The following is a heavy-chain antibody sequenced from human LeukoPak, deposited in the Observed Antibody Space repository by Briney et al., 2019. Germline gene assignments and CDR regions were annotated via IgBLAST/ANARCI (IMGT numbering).Heavy chain of an antibody. V-gene: IGHV3-23*01. Sequence: GGSLRLSCAASGFTFSGFSMTWVRQAPGKGLEWVSTVTSRGGSTYYADSVKGRFTNSRDISRTTLYLQMNSLRAEDTAVYYCAKESFYYDTTGYKAYYFDYWGQGTLVTVSS. J-gene: IGHJ4*02. CDR3: AKESFYYDTTGYKAYYFDY. CDR1: GFTFSGFS. CDR2: VTSRGGST. D-gene: IGHD3-22*01.